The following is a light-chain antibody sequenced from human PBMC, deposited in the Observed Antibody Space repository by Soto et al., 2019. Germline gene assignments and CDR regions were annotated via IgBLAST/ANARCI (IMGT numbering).Light chain of an antibody. V-gene: IGKV3-11*01. CDR1: RSVNSY. Sequence: EIVLTQSPATLSLSPGERATLSCRASRSVNSYLAWYQQKPGQAPRLLISDASDRATGIPARFSGSGSGTDFTLTISNLQAEDFAVYYCQQFNNWPHTFGQGTRLEIK. J-gene: IGKJ5*01. CDR2: DAS. CDR3: QQFNNWPHT.